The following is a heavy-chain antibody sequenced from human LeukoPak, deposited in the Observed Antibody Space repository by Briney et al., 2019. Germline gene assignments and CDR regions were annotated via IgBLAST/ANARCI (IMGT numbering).Heavy chain of an antibody. J-gene: IGHJ3*02. CDR1: GGTFSSYT. D-gene: IGHD1-26*01. CDR3: ARDMSGSSHDAFVI. CDR2: IIPILGIA. V-gene: IGHV1-69*04. Sequence: GASVKVSCKASGGTFSSYTISWVRQAPGQGLEWMGRIIPILGIANYAQKFQGRVTITADKSTSTAYMELSSLRSEDTAVYYCARDMSGSSHDAFVIWGQGTMVTVSS.